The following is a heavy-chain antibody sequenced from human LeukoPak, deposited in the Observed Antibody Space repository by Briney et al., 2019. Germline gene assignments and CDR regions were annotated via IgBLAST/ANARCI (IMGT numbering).Heavy chain of an antibody. V-gene: IGHV3-74*01. CDR2: IQGDGSGI. J-gene: IGHJ2*01. Sequence: GGSLRLSCAASGFSFSTTWMHWVRQVPGKGLVWVSRIQGDGSGIIYADSVKGRFTISRDNAKNTLYLQMNSLRAEDTAVYYCGNFDLWGRGTLVTVSS. CDR1: GFSFSTTW. CDR3: GNFDL.